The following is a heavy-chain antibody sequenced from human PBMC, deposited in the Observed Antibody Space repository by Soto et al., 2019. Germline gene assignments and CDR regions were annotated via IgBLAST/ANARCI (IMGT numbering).Heavy chain of an antibody. V-gene: IGHV4-39*01. CDR1: GGSISSSSYY. D-gene: IGHD2-15*01. Sequence: QLQLQESGPGLVKPSETPSLTCTVSGGSISSSSYYWGWIRQPPGKGLEWIGSIYYSGSTYYNPSLKSRVTISVDTSKNQFSLKLSSVTAADTAVYYCARHRREVVAASYFDYWGQGTLVTVSS. CDR2: IYYSGST. J-gene: IGHJ4*02. CDR3: ARHRREVVAASYFDY.